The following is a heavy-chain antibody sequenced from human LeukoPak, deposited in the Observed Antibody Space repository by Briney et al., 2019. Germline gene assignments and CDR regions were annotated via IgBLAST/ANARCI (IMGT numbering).Heavy chain of an antibody. J-gene: IGHJ4*02. D-gene: IGHD3-10*01. Sequence: SQTLSLTCAISGDSVSSNSAAWNWIRQSPSRGLEWLGRTYYRSKWYSEYAVSVRGRTTINPDTSKNQFSLQLKSVTPEDTAVYYCAGTGGHFDYWGQGTMVTVSS. V-gene: IGHV6-1*01. CDR2: TYYRSKWYS. CDR1: GDSVSSNSAA. CDR3: AGTGGHFDY.